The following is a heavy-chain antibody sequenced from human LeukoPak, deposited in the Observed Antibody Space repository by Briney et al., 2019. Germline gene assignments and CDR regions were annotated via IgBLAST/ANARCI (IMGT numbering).Heavy chain of an antibody. J-gene: IGHJ5*02. CDR2: IYYSGST. V-gene: IGHV4-59*08. CDR1: GGSISTYS. D-gene: IGHD6-6*01. Sequence: SETLSLTCTVSGGSISTYSWTWIRQPPGKGLEWIGNIYYSGSTNYNPSLKSRVTISLDTSKNQFSLKLSSVAAADTAVYYCARRDIAARLNWFDPWGQGTLVTVSS. CDR3: ARRDIAARLNWFDP.